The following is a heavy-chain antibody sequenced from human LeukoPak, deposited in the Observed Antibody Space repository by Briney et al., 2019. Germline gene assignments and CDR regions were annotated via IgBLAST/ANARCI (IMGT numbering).Heavy chain of an antibody. CDR3: ARTYYYDSGGDNWFDP. V-gene: IGHV1-8*02. CDR1: GYTFTSYD. D-gene: IGHD3-10*01. J-gene: IGHJ5*02. Sequence: ASVKVSCKASGYTFTSYDINWVRQATGQGLEWMGWLNPNSGNTGYAQKFQVRVTMTRDTSISTAYMELSSLRSEDTAVYYCARTYYYDSGGDNWFDPWGQGTLVTVSS. CDR2: LNPNSGNT.